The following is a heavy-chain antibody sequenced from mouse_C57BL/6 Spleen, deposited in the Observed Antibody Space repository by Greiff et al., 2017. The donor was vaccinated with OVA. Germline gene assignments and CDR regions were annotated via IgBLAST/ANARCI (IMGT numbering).Heavy chain of an antibody. CDR1: GYSITSGYY. V-gene: IGHV3-6*01. CDR3: ASSSYWYFDV. J-gene: IGHJ1*03. Sequence: DVKLQESGPGLVKPSQSLSLTCSVTGYSITSGYYWNWIRQFPGNKLEWMGYISYDGSNNYNPSLKNRISITRDTSKNQFFLKLNSVTTEDTATYYCASSSYWYFDVWGTGTTVTVSS. CDR2: ISYDGSN. D-gene: IGHD1-1*01.